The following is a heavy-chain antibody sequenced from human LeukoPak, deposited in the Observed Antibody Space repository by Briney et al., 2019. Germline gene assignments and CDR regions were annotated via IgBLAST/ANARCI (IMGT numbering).Heavy chain of an antibody. V-gene: IGHV3-23*01. Sequence: GGSLRLSCEASGFTFSSHAMSWVRQAPGKGLECVSGISGTGGSTSYADSLKGRFTISRDNSKNTLYLQMNSLRAEDTAVYYCAQGRVQAPYFFDYWGQGTLVTVSS. CDR3: AQGRVQAPYFFDY. CDR2: ISGTGGST. J-gene: IGHJ4*02. D-gene: IGHD3-10*01. CDR1: GFTFSSHA.